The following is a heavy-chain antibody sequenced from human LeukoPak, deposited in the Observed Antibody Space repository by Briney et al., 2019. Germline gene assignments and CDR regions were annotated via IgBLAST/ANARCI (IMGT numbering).Heavy chain of an antibody. D-gene: IGHD2-15*01. Sequence: ASVKVSCKASGYTFTGYYMHWVRQAPGQGLEWMGWINPNSGGTNYAQKFQGRVAMTRDTSISTAYMELSRLRSDDTAVYYCVSSPLLGYCSGGSCLNLDYWGQGTLVTVSS. CDR2: INPNSGGT. J-gene: IGHJ4*02. V-gene: IGHV1-2*02. CDR3: VSSPLLGYCSGGSCLNLDY. CDR1: GYTFTGYY.